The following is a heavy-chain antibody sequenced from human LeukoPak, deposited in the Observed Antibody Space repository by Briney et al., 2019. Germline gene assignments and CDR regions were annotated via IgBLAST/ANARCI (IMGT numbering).Heavy chain of an antibody. Sequence: TGGSLRLSCAASGFTFSSHWMHWVRQAPGKGLVWVSRINSDGSTTTYADSVKGRFTISRDNAKNSLYLQMNSLRAEDTAVYYCARGQLNSGWSACFDYWGQGTLVTVSS. CDR2: INSDGSTT. CDR3: ARGQLNSGWSACFDY. D-gene: IGHD6-19*01. J-gene: IGHJ4*02. CDR1: GFTFSSHW. V-gene: IGHV3-74*01.